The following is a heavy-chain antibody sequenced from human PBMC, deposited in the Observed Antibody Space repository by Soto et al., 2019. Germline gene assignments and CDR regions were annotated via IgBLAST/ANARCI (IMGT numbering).Heavy chain of an antibody. CDR2: ISGYNGNT. Sequence: QVQLVQSGAEVKKPGASVKVSCKTSGYTFTSHGISWVRQAPGQGLEWIAWISGYNGNTKYPQKVQGRVTVTTDTATSTAYMELRGLTSGDTAVYYCARSPWQSDYLDGFDSWAQGTLVTVPS. CDR1: GYTFTSHG. D-gene: IGHD3-10*01. CDR3: ARSPWQSDYLDGFDS. J-gene: IGHJ4*02. V-gene: IGHV1-18*04.